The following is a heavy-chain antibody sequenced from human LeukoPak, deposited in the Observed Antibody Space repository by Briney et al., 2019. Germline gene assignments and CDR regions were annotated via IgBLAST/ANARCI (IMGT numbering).Heavy chain of an antibody. V-gene: IGHV3-30-3*01. Sequence: GRSLRPSCAASGFTFSSYAMHWVRQAPGKGLEWVAVISYDGSNKYYADSVKGRFTISRDNSKNTLYLQMNSLRAEDTAVYYCARDGGSYRFDYWGQGTLVTVSS. J-gene: IGHJ4*02. CDR3: ARDGGSYRFDY. CDR1: GFTFSSYA. CDR2: ISYDGSNK. D-gene: IGHD1-26*01.